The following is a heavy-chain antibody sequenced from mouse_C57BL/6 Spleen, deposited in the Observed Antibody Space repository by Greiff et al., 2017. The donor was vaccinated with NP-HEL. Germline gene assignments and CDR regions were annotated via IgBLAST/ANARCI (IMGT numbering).Heavy chain of an antibody. V-gene: IGHV5-4*03. J-gene: IGHJ3*01. Sequence: EVKLMESGGGLVKPGGSLKLSCAASGFTFSSYAMSWVRQTPEKRLEWVATISDGGSYTYYPDNVKGRFTISRDNAKNNLYLQMSHLKSEDTAMYYCARPRYWGQGTLVTVSA. CDR1: GFTFSSYA. CDR2: ISDGGSYT. CDR3: ARPRY.